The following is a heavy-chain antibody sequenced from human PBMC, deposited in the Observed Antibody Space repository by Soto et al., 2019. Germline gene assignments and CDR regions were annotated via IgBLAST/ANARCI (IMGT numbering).Heavy chain of an antibody. CDR3: ARLADCSSTSCYPNDY. CDR2: ISAYNGNT. V-gene: IGHV1-18*01. CDR1: GYTFTSYG. Sequence: ASVKVSCKASGYTFTSYGISWVRQAPGQGLEWMGWISAYNGNTNYAQKLQGRVTMTTDTSTSTAYMELRSLRSDDTAVYYCARLADCSSTSCYPNDYWGQGTLVTVSS. D-gene: IGHD2-2*01. J-gene: IGHJ4*02.